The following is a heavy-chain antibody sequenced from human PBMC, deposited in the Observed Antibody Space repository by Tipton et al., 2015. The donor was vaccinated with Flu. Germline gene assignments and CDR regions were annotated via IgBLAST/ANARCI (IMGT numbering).Heavy chain of an antibody. J-gene: IGHJ4*02. D-gene: IGHD1-26*01. Sequence: TLFLTCTVSGYSISSGYYWGWIRQPPGKGLEWIGSIYHSGSTYYNPSLKSRVTISVNTSKNQFPLKLSSVTAADTAVYYCASISGSYGGDYWGQGTLVTVSS. CDR3: ASISGSYGGDY. CDR2: IYHSGST. CDR1: GYSISSGYY. V-gene: IGHV4-38-2*02.